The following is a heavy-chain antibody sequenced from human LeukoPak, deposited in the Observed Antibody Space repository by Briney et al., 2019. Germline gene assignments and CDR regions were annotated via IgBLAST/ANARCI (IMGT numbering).Heavy chain of an antibody. CDR2: ISAYNGNT. V-gene: IGHV1-18*01. CDR1: GYTFTSYG. CDR3: ARDLRKGYSYGYFDY. Sequence: AASVKVSCKASGYTFTSYGISWVRQAPGQGLEWMGWISAYNGNTNYAQKLQGRVTMTTDTSTSTAYMELRSLRSDDTAVYYCARDLRKGYSYGYFDYWGQGTLVTVSS. D-gene: IGHD5-18*01. J-gene: IGHJ4*02.